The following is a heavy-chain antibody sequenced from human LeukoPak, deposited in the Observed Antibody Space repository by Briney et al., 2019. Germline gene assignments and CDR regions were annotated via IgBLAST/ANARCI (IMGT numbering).Heavy chain of an antibody. D-gene: IGHD3-3*01. J-gene: IGHJ3*02. CDR2: INHSGST. CDR1: GGSFSGYY. Sequence: SETLSLTCAVYGGSFSGYYWSWIRQPPGKGLEWIGEINHSGSTNYNPSLKSRVTISVDTSKNQFSLKLSSVTAADTAVYYCARSMTDTIFGVVIGAFDIWGQGTMVTVSS. CDR3: ARSMTDTIFGVVIGAFDI. V-gene: IGHV4-34*01.